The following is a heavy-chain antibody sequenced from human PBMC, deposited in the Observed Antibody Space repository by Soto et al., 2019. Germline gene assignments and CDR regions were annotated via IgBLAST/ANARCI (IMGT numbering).Heavy chain of an antibody. CDR3: TTDGFTGIVGI. V-gene: IGHV3-15*01. CDR2: IRSKTSSETR. D-gene: IGHD3-22*01. CDR1: GFPFTKAL. J-gene: IGHJ3*02. Sequence: PGGSLRLSCAASGFPFTKALMTWVRQAPGKGLEWVGRIRSKTSSETREYAAPGKGRFTISRDDSKNMLYLEMNSLKIEDTGVYYCTTDGFTGIVGIWGQGTMVTVSS.